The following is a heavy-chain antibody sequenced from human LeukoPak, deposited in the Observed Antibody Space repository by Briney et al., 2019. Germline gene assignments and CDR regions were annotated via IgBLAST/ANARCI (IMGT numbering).Heavy chain of an antibody. J-gene: IGHJ4*02. CDR2: IKQDGTEK. CDR3: ARDVRPDF. D-gene: IGHD6-6*01. V-gene: IGHV3-7*04. CDR1: GFTFSSYW. Sequence: GGSLRLSCAASGFTFSSYWMSWVRQAPGEGLEWVANIKQDGTEKYYMDSVKGRFSISRDNAKNSLYLQMNALRAEDTAVYYCARDVRPDFWGQGTLVTVSS.